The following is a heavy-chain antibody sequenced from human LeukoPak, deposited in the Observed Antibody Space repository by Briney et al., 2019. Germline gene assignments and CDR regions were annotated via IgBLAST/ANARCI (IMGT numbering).Heavy chain of an antibody. CDR1: GFTFSSYA. V-gene: IGHV3-30*04. CDR3: ARAKYYD. CDR2: ISYDGSHK. D-gene: IGHD3-16*01. Sequence: PGGSLRLSCAASGFTFSSYAMHWVRQAPGKGLEWVAVISYDGSHKYYADSVKGRFTISRDNSKNTLYLQMNSLRAEDTAVYYCARAKYYDWGQGTLISVSS. J-gene: IGHJ4*02.